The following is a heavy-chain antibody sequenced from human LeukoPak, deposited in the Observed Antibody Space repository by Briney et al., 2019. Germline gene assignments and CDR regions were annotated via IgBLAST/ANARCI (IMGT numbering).Heavy chain of an antibody. J-gene: IGHJ2*01. CDR2: IIPFFGTA. Sequence: GASVKVSCKASGGTFSRYAISWVRQAPGQGLEWMGGIIPFFGTADYAQKFQGRVTITADESTSTAYMELSNLRSEDTAVYYCARDRNLMVVTAAIASDWYFDLWGRGTLVTVSS. D-gene: IGHD2-21*02. CDR3: ARDRNLMVVTAAIASDWYFDL. CDR1: GGTFSRYA. V-gene: IGHV1-69*13.